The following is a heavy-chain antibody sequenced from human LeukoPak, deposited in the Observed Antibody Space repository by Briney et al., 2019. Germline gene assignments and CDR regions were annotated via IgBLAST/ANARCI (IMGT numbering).Heavy chain of an antibody. D-gene: IGHD1-26*01. CDR3: ATGVGATTLFDY. CDR2: INPSGGST. V-gene: IGHV1-46*01. Sequence: ASVKVSCKASGYTFTNYHMNWVRQAPGQGLEWMGIINPSGGSTTNAQKFQGRVTMTEDTSTDTAYMELSRLRSEDTAVYYCATGVGATTLFDYWGQGTLVTVSS. CDR1: GYTFTNYH. J-gene: IGHJ4*02.